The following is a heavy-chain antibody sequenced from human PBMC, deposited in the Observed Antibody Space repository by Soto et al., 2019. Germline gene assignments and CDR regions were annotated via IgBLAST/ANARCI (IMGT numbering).Heavy chain of an antibody. CDR3: ARVREWFDP. J-gene: IGHJ5*02. CDR2: IDHSGYT. D-gene: IGHD4-17*01. V-gene: IGHV4-34*01. CDR1: GGSFSGYD. Sequence: SETLSLTCAVYGGSFSGYDCNWIRQPPWKGLEWIGEIDHSGYTNYNPSLKSRVTISVDTSKNQFSLRLTSVTAADTAVYYCARVREWFDPLGQGTLVTVSS.